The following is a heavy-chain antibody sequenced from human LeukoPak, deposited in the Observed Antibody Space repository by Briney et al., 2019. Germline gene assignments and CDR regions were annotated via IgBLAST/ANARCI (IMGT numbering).Heavy chain of an antibody. CDR2: IYYTGST. J-gene: IGHJ4*02. CDR3: ARPLQGRTVTLHY. CDR1: GGSFSGYY. Sequence: SETLSLTCAVYGGSFSGYYWGWIRQPPGKGLEWIGYIYYTGSTNYNPSLKSRVTMSVDTSKNQFSLKLTSVTAADTAVYYCARPLQGRTVTLHYWGQGTLVTVSS. D-gene: IGHD4-17*01. V-gene: IGHV4-59*01.